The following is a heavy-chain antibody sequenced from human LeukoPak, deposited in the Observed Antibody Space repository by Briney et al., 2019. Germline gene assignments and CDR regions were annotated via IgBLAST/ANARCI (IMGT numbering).Heavy chain of an antibody. CDR3: ATSNPYGSGTFDP. J-gene: IGHJ5*02. Sequence: ASVKVSCKVPGYTLTELSMHWVRQAPGKGLEWMGGFDPEDGETIYAQKFQGRVTMTEDTSTDTAYMELSSLRSEDTAVYYCATSNPYGSGTFDPWGQGTLVTVSS. CDR2: FDPEDGET. V-gene: IGHV1-24*01. D-gene: IGHD3-10*01. CDR1: GYTLTELS.